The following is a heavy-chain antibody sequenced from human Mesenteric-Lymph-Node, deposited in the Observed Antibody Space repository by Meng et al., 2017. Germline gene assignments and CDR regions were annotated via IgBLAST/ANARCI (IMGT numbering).Heavy chain of an antibody. D-gene: IGHD4-17*01. Sequence: HVPLVQSGADVKKPGASVKVSCKASGYTFTSYGISWVRQAPGQGLEWMGWISAYNGNTNYAQKLQGRVTMTTDTSTSTAYMELRSLRSDDTAVYYCARGEFVTVTTPAPYFNYWGQGTLVTVSS. CDR1: GYTFTSYG. J-gene: IGHJ4*02. CDR2: ISAYNGNT. V-gene: IGHV1-18*01. CDR3: ARGEFVTVTTPAPYFNY.